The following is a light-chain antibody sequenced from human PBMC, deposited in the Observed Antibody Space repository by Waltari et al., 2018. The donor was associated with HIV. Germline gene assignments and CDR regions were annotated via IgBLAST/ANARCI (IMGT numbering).Light chain of an antibody. Sequence: EIVMTQSPATLSLSPGERATLSCRARQSISTNLAWYQQKSRPPPRLLIFDASNRATGIPARFSGSGSGTDFTLTISNLEPEDFAVYYCQHRSNWPPPTFGQGTRLEIK. V-gene: IGKV3-11*01. CDR3: QHRSNWPPPT. CDR2: DAS. J-gene: IGKJ5*01. CDR1: QSISTN.